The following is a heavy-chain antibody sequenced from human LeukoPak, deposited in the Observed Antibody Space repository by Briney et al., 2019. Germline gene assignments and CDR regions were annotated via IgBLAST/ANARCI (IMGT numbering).Heavy chain of an antibody. V-gene: IGHV1-46*01. CDR3: AAGYSGSYYVY. Sequence: ASVKVSCKASGYTFTSYGISWVRQAPGQGLEWMGIINPSGGGTTYAHKFQGRVTMTRDTSTSTVYMELSSLRSEDTAVYYCAAGYSGSYYVYWGQGTLVTVSS. D-gene: IGHD1-26*01. J-gene: IGHJ4*02. CDR1: GYTFTSYG. CDR2: INPSGGGT.